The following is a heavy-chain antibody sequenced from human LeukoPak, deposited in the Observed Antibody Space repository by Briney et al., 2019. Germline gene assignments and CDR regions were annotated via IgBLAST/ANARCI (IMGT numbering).Heavy chain of an antibody. D-gene: IGHD3-3*01. V-gene: IGHV3-23*01. CDR2: ISGSGGST. J-gene: IGHJ5*02. CDR1: GFTFSSYA. CDR3: AKDHDFWSGYSLDNWFDP. Sequence: HAGGSLRLSCAASGFTFSSYAMSWVRQAPGKGLEWVSAISGSGGSTYYADSVKDRFTISRDNSKNTLYLQMNSLRAEDTAVYYCAKDHDFWSGYSLDNWFDPWGQGTLVTVSS.